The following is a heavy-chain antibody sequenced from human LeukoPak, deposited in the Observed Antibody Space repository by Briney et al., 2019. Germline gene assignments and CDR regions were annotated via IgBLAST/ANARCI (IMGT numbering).Heavy chain of an antibody. CDR1: GGSFSGYY. CDR2: INHSGST. CDR3: AYWLSTVGWFDP. J-gene: IGHJ5*02. Sequence: SETLSLTCAVYGGSFSGYYWSWIRQPPGKGLEWIGEINHSGSTNYNSSLKSRVTISVDTSKNQFSLKLSSVTAADTAVYYCAYWLSTVGWFDPWGQGTLVTVSS. D-gene: IGHD3-9*01. V-gene: IGHV4-34*01.